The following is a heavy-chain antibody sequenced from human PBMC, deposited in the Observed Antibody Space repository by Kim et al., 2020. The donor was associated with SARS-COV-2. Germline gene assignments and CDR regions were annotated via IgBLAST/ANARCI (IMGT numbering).Heavy chain of an antibody. V-gene: IGHV1-18*04. J-gene: IGHJ6*02. CDR2: ISAYNGNT. Sequence: ASVKVSCKASGYTFTSYGISWVRQAPGQGLEWMGWISAYNGNTNYAQKLQGRVTMTTDTSTSTAYMELRSLRSDDTAVYYCARGFRVIAAPRGGGTGYYGMDVWGQGTTVTVSS. CDR1: GYTFTSYG. D-gene: IGHD3-10*01. CDR3: ARGFRVIAAPRGGGTGYYGMDV.